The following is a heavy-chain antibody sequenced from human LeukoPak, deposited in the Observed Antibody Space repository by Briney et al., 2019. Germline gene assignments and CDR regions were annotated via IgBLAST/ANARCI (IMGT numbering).Heavy chain of an antibody. D-gene: IGHD5-18*01. V-gene: IGHV3-30-3*01. J-gene: IGHJ4*02. CDR2: ISYDGSNK. CDR1: GFTFSSYA. Sequence: GGSLRLSCAASGFTFSSYAMHWVRQAPGKGLEWVAVISYDGSNKYYADSVKGRFTISRDNSKNTLYLQMNSLRAEDTAVYYCAKGKDTAMVRYYFDYWGQGTLVTVSS. CDR3: AKGKDTAMVRYYFDY.